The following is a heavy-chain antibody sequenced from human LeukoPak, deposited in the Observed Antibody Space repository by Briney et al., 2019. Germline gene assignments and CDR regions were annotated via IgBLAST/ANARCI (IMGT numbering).Heavy chain of an antibody. CDR3: ASPYRSRFEY. CDR2: IHYSGNT. J-gene: IGHJ4*02. CDR1: GGSISSSY. V-gene: IGHV4-59*01. Sequence: SETLSLTCTVSGGSISSSYWSWIRQPTGKGLEWIGYIHYSGNTNYNPPLKSRVTISEDTSKNQFSLKLSSVTAADTAVYYCASPYRSRFEYWGQGTLVTVSS. D-gene: IGHD1-26*01.